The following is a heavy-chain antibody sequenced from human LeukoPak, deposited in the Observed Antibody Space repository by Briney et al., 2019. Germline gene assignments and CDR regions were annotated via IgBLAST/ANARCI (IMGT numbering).Heavy chain of an antibody. CDR2: ISYSGYT. Sequence: SETLSLTCTVSGGSVSSTTYYWSWIRQPPGKGLEWLVFISYSGYTKYNPSLESRITISVDTSRNQFSLKLSSVTAADTAVYYCARVNTVTAGVLWYFDYWGQGTLVTVSS. J-gene: IGHJ4*02. CDR3: ARVNTVTAGVLWYFDY. CDR1: GGSVSSTTYY. D-gene: IGHD4-17*01. V-gene: IGHV4-61*01.